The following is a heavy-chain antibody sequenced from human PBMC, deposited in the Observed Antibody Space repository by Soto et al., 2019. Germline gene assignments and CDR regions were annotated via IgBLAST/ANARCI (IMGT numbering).Heavy chain of an antibody. CDR2: IYYSGST. CDR3: ARIYYDLGIGAYYFDY. D-gene: IGHD3-3*01. CDR1: GGSISSGDYY. V-gene: IGHV4-30-4*01. Sequence: ASETLSLTCTVSGGSISSGDYYWSWIRQPPGKGLEWIGYIYYSGSTYYNPSLKSRVTISVDTSKNQFSLKLSSVTAADTAVYYCARIYYDLGIGAYYFDYWGQGTLVTVSS. J-gene: IGHJ4*02.